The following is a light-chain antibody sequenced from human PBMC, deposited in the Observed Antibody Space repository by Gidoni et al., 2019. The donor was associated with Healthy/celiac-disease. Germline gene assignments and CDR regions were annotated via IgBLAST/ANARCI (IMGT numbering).Light chain of an antibody. CDR3: NSRDSSGNHLV. Sequence: SSELTQDPAVSVAVGQTVRSTCQGDSLRSYYASWYQQKPGQAPVLVIYGKNNRPSGIPDRFSGSSSGNTASLTITGAQAEDEADYYCNSRDSSGNHLVFGGGTKLTVL. CDR1: SLRSYY. CDR2: GKN. V-gene: IGLV3-19*01. J-gene: IGLJ3*02.